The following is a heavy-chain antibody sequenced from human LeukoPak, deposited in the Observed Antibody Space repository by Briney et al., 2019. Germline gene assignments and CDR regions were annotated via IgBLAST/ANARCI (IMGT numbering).Heavy chain of an antibody. J-gene: IGHJ3*02. V-gene: IGHV3-21*01. D-gene: IGHD6-19*01. CDR1: GFTFSSYE. CDR2: ISSSSSYI. CDR3: ARDRGGWSKKGAFDI. Sequence: GGSLRLSCAASGFTFSSYEVNWVRQAPGKGPEWVSSISSSSSYIYYADSVKGRFTISRDNAKNSLYLQMNSLRAEDTAVYYCARDRGGWSKKGAFDIWGQGTMVTVSS.